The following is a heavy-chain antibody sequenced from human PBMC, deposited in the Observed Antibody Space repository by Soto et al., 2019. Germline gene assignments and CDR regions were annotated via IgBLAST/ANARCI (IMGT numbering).Heavy chain of an antibody. CDR3: ARGSGIVALPGELEDVKYDY. J-gene: IGHJ4*02. V-gene: IGHV4-34*01. CDR2: INESGST. D-gene: IGHD1-1*01. Sequence: QVQLQQWGAGLVKPSETLSLSCAVYGQSFSGHSWAWIRQPPGKGLEWIGEINESGSTYYNPSLKSRVTISTDTSKNQFSLKLSSVSAADTAAYFCARGSGIVALPGELEDVKYDYWGQGTLSTSPQ. CDR1: GQSFSGHS.